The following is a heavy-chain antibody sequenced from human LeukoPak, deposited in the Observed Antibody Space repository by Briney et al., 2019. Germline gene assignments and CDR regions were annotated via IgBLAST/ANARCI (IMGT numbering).Heavy chain of an antibody. CDR3: AKEVGEMATIYYFDY. CDR2: ISGSGGST. J-gene: IGHJ4*02. CDR1: GFTFSTYA. V-gene: IGHV3-23*01. Sequence: GGSLRLSCAASGFTFSTYAMSWVRQAPGKGLEWVSAISGSGGSTYYADSVKGRFTFSRDNSKNTLYLQMNSLRAEDTAVYYCAKEVGEMATIYYFDYWGQGTLVTVSS. D-gene: IGHD5-24*01.